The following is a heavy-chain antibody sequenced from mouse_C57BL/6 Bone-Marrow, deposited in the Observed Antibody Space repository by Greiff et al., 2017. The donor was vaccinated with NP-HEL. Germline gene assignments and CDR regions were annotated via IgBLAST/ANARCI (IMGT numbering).Heavy chain of an antibody. J-gene: IGHJ1*03. CDR1: GFTFSSYA. V-gene: IGHV5-4*01. CDR2: ISDGGSYT. CDR3: ARDRRVSQDFDV. Sequence: EVHLVESGGGLVKPGGSLKLSCAASGFTFSSYAMSWVRQTPEKRLEWVATISDGGSYTYYPDNVTGRFTISRDNAKNHLYLQMSHLKSEGTAMYYCARDRRVSQDFDVWGTGTTVTVSS.